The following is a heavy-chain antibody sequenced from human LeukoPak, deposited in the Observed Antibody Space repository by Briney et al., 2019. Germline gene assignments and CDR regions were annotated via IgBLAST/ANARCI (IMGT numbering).Heavy chain of an antibody. CDR3: ARESSSVAGTGTTYYYGMDV. V-gene: IGHV1-46*01. CDR2: INPSGGST. CDR1: GYTFTSYY. J-gene: IGHJ6*02. D-gene: IGHD6-19*01. Sequence: ASVKVSCKASGYTFTSYYMHWVRQPPGQGLEWMGIINPSGGSTSYAQKFQGRVTMTRDTSTSTVYMELSSLRSEDTAVYYCARESSSVAGTGTTYYYGMDVWGQGTTVTVSS.